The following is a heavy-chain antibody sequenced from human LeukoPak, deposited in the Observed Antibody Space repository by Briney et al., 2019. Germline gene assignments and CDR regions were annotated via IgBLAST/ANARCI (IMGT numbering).Heavy chain of an antibody. J-gene: IGHJ3*02. CDR1: ELTFSDYY. D-gene: IGHD4-23*01. CDR3: ARVRRGGRPTDAFEI. Sequence: PGGSLRLSCAASELTFSDYYMSYIRQAPGMGLEWLSYISTSGSVIYYADSVKGRFTISRDNANNSLYLQMNSLRAEDTAVYYCARVRRGGRPTDAFEIWGQGTMVTVSS. V-gene: IGHV3-11*01. CDR2: ISTSGSVI.